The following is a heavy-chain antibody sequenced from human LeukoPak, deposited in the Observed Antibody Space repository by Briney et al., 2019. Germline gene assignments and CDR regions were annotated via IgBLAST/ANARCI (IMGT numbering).Heavy chain of an antibody. CDR1: GYTFIGYY. V-gene: IGHV1-2*02. Sequence: ASVKVSCKASGYTFIGYYMHWVRQAPGQGLEWMGWINPNSGGTNYAQKFQGRVTMTRDTSISTAYMELSRLRSDDTAVYYCARDQAGEYNWNYWGQRTLVTVSS. D-gene: IGHD1-20*01. CDR2: INPNSGGT. CDR3: ARDQAGEYNWNY. J-gene: IGHJ4*02.